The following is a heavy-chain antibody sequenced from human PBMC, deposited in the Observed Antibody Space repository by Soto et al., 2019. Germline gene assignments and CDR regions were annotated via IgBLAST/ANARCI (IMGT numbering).Heavy chain of an antibody. CDR3: ARHYGVAGYYYYGMDV. CDR1: GGSISSSSYY. J-gene: IGHJ6*02. D-gene: IGHD6-19*01. V-gene: IGHV4-39*01. Sequence: SETLSLTCTVSGGSISSSSYYWGWIRQPPGKGLEWIGSIYYSGSTYYNPSLKSRVTISVDTSKNQFSLKLSSVTAADTAVYYCARHYGVAGYYYYGMDVWGQGTTVT. CDR2: IYYSGST.